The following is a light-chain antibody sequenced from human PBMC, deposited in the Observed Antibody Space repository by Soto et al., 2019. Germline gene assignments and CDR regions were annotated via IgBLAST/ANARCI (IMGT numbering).Light chain of an antibody. Sequence: EIVLTQSPGTLSLSPGERATLSCRASQSVSSTYFAWYQQRFGQAPRLLIYGASSRATGIPDRFSGSGFGTDFTVTTSTLETEDFAVYYCPQYGSSSWTFGQGTKVEIK. J-gene: IGKJ1*01. CDR3: PQYGSSSWT. CDR2: GAS. CDR1: QSVSSTY. V-gene: IGKV3-20*01.